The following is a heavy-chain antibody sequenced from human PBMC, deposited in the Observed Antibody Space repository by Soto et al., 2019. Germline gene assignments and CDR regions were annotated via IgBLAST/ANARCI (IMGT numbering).Heavy chain of an antibody. CDR1: GFTFSSYS. CDR2: ISTGSSTI. D-gene: IGHD5-18*01. J-gene: IGHJ4*02. V-gene: IGHV3-48*01. CDR3: AREGGYSYGYHY. Sequence: PGGSLRLSCAASGFTFSSYSLNWVRQAPGEGLEWVSYISTGSSTIYYADSVKGRFTISRDNAKNSLYLQMNSLRAEDTAVYYCAREGGYSYGYHYWGPGTLVTVSS.